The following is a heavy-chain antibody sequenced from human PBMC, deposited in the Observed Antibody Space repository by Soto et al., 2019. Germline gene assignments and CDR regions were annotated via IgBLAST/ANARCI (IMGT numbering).Heavy chain of an antibody. V-gene: IGHV3-23*01. CDR2: ISGSGGST. CDR3: AKHQIGWYDFDY. Sequence: EFQLLESGGGLVQPGGSLRLSCAASGFTFSTNAMSWVRQAPGKGLEWVSAISGSGGSTYYADSVKGRFTISRDNSKNTLYLQMNSLRAEDTAVFYCAKHQIGWYDFDYWGQGTRVTVSS. J-gene: IGHJ4*02. CDR1: GFTFSTNA. D-gene: IGHD6-19*01.